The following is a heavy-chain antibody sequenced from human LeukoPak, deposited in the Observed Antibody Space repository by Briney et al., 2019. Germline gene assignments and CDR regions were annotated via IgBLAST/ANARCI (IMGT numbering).Heavy chain of an antibody. CDR3: AKEPYSSVYYFYYMDV. J-gene: IGHJ6*03. V-gene: IGHV3-30*02. D-gene: IGHD6-25*01. CDR1: GFTFSTCG. CDR2: IRYGGSDI. Sequence: PGGSLRLSCAASGFTFSTCGMHWVRQAPGKGLEWVAFIRYGGSDIYYGDSVKGPFTISRDNSKNTLCLQMNSLRGEDTAVYYCAKEPYSSVYYFYYMDVWGKGTTVTVSS.